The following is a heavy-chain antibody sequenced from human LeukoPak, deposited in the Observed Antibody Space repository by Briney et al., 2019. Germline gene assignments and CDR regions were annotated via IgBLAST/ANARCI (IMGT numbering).Heavy chain of an antibody. Sequence: GGSLRLSCAASGFTFSDYYMSWIRQAPGKGLEWVSYISSSSTYTNYADSVKGRFTISRDNAKNSLYLQMSSLRAEDTAVYYCARDVGGSGIYYYNYGMDVWGKGTTVTVSS. V-gene: IGHV3-11*06. D-gene: IGHD3-10*01. CDR2: ISSSSTYT. CDR3: ARDVGGSGIYYYNYGMDV. J-gene: IGHJ6*04. CDR1: GFTFSDYY.